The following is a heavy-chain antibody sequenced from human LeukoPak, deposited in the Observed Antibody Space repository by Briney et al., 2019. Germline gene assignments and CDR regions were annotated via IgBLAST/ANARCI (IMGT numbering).Heavy chain of an antibody. D-gene: IGHD5-12*01. CDR2: MYYDGRNK. CDR3: ARNENSGWGYFDY. J-gene: IGHJ4*02. V-gene: IGHV3-33*01. CDR1: GFTFGSYD. Sequence: GRSLRLSCAASGFTFGSYDMHWVRQVPGKGLEWVAVMYYDGRNKYHADSVKGRFTISRDNSKDTLYLQMNSLRAEDTAVYYCARNENSGWGYFDYWGQGTMVTVSS.